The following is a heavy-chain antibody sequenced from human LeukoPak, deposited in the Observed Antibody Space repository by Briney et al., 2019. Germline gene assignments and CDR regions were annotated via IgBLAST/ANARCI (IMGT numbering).Heavy chain of an antibody. CDR1: GGSISDYY. V-gene: IGHV4-59*08. CDR3: ASESVALAGIDY. D-gene: IGHD6-19*01. J-gene: IGHJ4*02. CDR2: IYYSGTT. Sequence: SETLSLTRTVSGGSISDYYWSWIRRPPGKGLEWIGYIYYSGTTSYNPSLKSRATISVDTSKNQISLRLNSVIAADTAVYYCASESVALAGIDYWGQGALVTVSS.